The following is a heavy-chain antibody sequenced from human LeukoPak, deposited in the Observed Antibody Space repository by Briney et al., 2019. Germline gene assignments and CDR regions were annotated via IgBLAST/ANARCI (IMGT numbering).Heavy chain of an antibody. V-gene: IGHV3-74*01. CDR2: INSGGSST. CDR1: GFTFSSYW. Sequence: PGGSLRLSCAASGFTFSSYWMHWVRQAPGKGLVWVSDINSGGSSTSYADSVKGRFTVSRGNAKNTLYLQMNSLRAEDTAVYYCARGDYYLDYWGQGTLVTVSS. J-gene: IGHJ4*02. D-gene: IGHD3/OR15-3a*01. CDR3: ARGDYYLDY.